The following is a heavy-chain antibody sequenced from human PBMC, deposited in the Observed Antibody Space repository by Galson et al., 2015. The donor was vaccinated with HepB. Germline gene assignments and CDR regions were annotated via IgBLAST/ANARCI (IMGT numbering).Heavy chain of an antibody. D-gene: IGHD6-19*01. Sequence: SETLSLTCTVSGGSISSYYWSWIRQPPGKGLEWLGYIYYSGSTNYNPSLKSRVTISVDTSKNQFSLKLSSVTAADTAVYYCARDSKEVAVAGSFRYWYFDLWGRGTLVTVSS. J-gene: IGHJ2*01. CDR1: GGSISSYY. CDR3: ARDSKEVAVAGSFRYWYFDL. V-gene: IGHV4-59*01. CDR2: IYYSGST.